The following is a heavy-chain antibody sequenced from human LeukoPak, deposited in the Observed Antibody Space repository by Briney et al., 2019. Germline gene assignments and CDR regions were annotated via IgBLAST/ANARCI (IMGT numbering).Heavy chain of an antibody. CDR2: MNPNSGNT. Sequence: GASVKVSCKASGYTFTSYDINWVRQATGQGLEWMGWMNPNSGNTGYAQKFQGRVTITRNTSISTAYMELSSLRSEDTAVYYCARGLHSLLILTGTRHYYYYYMDVWGKGTTVTVSS. CDR3: ARGLHSLLILTGTRHYYYYYMDV. D-gene: IGHD1-20*01. J-gene: IGHJ6*03. CDR1: GYTFTSYD. V-gene: IGHV1-8*03.